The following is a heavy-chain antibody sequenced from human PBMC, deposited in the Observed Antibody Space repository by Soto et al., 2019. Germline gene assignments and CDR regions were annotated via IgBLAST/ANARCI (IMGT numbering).Heavy chain of an antibody. J-gene: IGHJ4*02. V-gene: IGHV1-18*01. D-gene: IGHD2-2*01. CDR3: ARDMRKDIVVVGPGY. CDR1: GYTFTSYV. CDR2: ISAYNGNT. Sequence: QVQLVQSGAEVKKPGSSVKVSFKASGYTFTSYVISWVRQAPGQGIEWMGWISAYNGNTNYAQKLQGIVTMTTDTSTSKAYMELRSLRSEDTAVYYCARDMRKDIVVVGPGYWGKGTRVTFSS.